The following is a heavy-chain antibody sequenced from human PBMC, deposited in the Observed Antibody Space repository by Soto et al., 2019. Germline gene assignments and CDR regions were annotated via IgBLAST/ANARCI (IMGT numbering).Heavy chain of an antibody. Sequence: EVQLVETGGGLIQPGGSLRRSCAASGFTVSSNYMSWVRQAPGKGLEWVSVICSGGSTYYADSAKGRFTIARDHSKNTLSLEMNSLRADDTGVYYCARDFIVLPAANDYYGRDVWGKGTTLIVSS. CDR3: ARDFIVLPAANDYYGRDV. D-gene: IGHD2-2*01. J-gene: IGHJ6*04. CDR1: GFTVSSNY. V-gene: IGHV3-53*02. CDR2: ICSGGST.